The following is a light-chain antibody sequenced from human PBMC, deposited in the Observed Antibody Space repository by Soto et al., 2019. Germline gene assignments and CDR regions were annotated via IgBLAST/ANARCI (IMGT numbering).Light chain of an antibody. V-gene: IGKV3-20*01. CDR1: QSVSSSY. J-gene: IGKJ5*01. CDR3: QQYGTSSLIT. Sequence: EIVLTQSPGTLSLFPGERATLSCRASQSVSSSYLAWYQRKPGQSPSLLIYGASSRATGIPDRFSGSGSGTDFTLTISRLEPEDFAVYYCQQYGTSSLITFGQGTRLEIK. CDR2: GAS.